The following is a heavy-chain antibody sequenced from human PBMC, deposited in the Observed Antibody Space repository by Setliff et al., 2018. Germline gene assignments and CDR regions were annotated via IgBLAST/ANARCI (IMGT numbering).Heavy chain of an antibody. D-gene: IGHD6-19*01. CDR1: GGTFSSYA. Sequence: GASVKVSCKASGGTFSSYAISWVRQAPGQGLEWMGRIIPIFGTANYAQKFQGRVTITADKSTSTACMELSSLRSEDTAVYYCARDPWQWLTTFTSAEYFQHWGQGTRVTVSS. V-gene: IGHV1-69*06. CDR3: ARDPWQWLTTFTSAEYFQH. J-gene: IGHJ1*01. CDR2: IIPIFGTA.